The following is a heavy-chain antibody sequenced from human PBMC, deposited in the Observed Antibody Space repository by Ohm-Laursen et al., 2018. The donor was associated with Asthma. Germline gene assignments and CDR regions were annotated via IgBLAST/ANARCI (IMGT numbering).Heavy chain of an antibody. CDR2: INAGNGNT. CDR3: ARPRLSWDSSGYYWAEHHDAFGI. CDR1: GYTFTSYA. J-gene: IGHJ3*02. Sequence: GASVKVSCNASGYTFTSYAMHWVRQAPGQRLEWMGWINAGNGNTKYSQKFQGRVTITRDTSASTAYMELSSLRSEDTAVYYCARPRLSWDSSGYYWAEHHDAFGIWGQGTMVTVSS. D-gene: IGHD3-22*01. V-gene: IGHV1-3*01.